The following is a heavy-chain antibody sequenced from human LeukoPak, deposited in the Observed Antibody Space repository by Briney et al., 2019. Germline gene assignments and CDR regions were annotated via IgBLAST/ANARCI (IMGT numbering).Heavy chain of an antibody. CDR1: QFKFNNYG. CDR3: AKDPNGDYIGTFDI. D-gene: IGHD4-17*01. J-gene: IGHJ3*02. V-gene: IGHV3-23*01. Sequence: PGGSLRLSCATSQFKFNNYGITWVRQAPGKGLEWVSSVTGSGGSTQYADSVQGRFTISRDNSKNTLYLQMNSLRAEDTAVYYCAKDPNGDYIGTFDIRGQGTMVTVSS. CDR2: VTGSGGST.